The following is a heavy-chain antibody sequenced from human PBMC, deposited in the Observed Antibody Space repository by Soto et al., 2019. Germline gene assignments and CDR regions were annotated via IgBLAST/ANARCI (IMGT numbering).Heavy chain of an antibody. D-gene: IGHD5-12*01. V-gene: IGHV3-64*01. Sequence: GGSLRLSCAASGFTFSSYAMHWVRQAPGKGLEYVSAISSNGGSTYYANSVKGRFTISRDNSKNALYLQMGSLRAEDMAVYYCARDMGGYSGYVIDYWGQGTLVTVSS. CDR2: ISSNGGST. CDR1: GFTFSSYA. J-gene: IGHJ4*02. CDR3: ARDMGGYSGYVIDY.